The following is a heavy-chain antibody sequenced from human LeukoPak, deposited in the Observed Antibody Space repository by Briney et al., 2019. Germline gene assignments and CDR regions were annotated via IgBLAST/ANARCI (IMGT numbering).Heavy chain of an antibody. CDR3: TTLQLYCSSTSCYKGSDYFDY. Sequence: GSLRLSCAASGFTFSSYAMSWVRQAPGKGLEWVSAISGSGGSTYYADSVEGRFTISRDNSKNTLYLQMNSLRAEDTAVYYCTTLQLYCSSTSCYKGSDYFDYWGQGTLVTVSS. V-gene: IGHV3-23*01. CDR2: ISGSGGST. CDR1: GFTFSSYA. D-gene: IGHD2-2*02. J-gene: IGHJ4*02.